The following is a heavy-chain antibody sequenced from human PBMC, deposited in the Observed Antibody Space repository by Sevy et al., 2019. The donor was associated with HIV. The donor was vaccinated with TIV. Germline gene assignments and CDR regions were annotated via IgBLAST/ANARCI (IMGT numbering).Heavy chain of an antibody. J-gene: IGHJ4*02. CDR3: AKGLGRDGYNDYVFDY. CDR1: GFTFDDYT. CDR2: ISWDGGST. Sequence: GGSLRLSCAASGFTFDDYTMHWVRQAPGKGLEWVSLISWDGGSTYYADSVKGRFTISRDNSKNSLYLQMNSLRTEDTASYYCAKGLGRDGYNDYVFDYWGQGTLVTVSS. V-gene: IGHV3-43*01. D-gene: IGHD4-17*01.